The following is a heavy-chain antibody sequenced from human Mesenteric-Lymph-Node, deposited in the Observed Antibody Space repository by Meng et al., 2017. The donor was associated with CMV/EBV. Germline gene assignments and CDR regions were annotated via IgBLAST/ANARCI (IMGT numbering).Heavy chain of an antibody. Sequence: ASVKVSCKASGYIFSTYGISWVRQAPGQGLEWMGWISGYNGNTKYAQKFQDRVTMTTDTSTSTAYMELRSLRSEDTAVYYCARSSQYQLLLNYYFDYWGQGTLVTVSS. CDR3: ARSSQYQLLLNYYFDY. V-gene: IGHV1-18*01. CDR2: ISGYNGNT. CDR1: GYIFSTYG. J-gene: IGHJ4*02. D-gene: IGHD2-2*01.